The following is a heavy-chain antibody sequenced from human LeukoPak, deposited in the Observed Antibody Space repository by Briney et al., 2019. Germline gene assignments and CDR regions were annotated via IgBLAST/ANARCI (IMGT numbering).Heavy chain of an antibody. CDR3: ARDRRVVVTATYYFDY. D-gene: IGHD2-21*02. CDR1: GGSISSSSYY. Sequence: SETLSLTCTVSGGSISSSSYYWGWIRQPPGKGLEWIGSIYHSGSTYYNPSLKSRVTISVDTSKNQFSLKLSSVTAADTAVYYCARDRRVVVTATYYFDYWGQGTLVTVSS. V-gene: IGHV4-39*07. J-gene: IGHJ4*02. CDR2: IYHSGST.